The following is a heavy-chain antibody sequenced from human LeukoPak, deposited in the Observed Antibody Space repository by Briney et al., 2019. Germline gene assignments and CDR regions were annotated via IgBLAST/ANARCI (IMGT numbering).Heavy chain of an antibody. CDR2: IRSKANSYAT. CDR1: GFTFSGSA. CDR3: AKVTYSGSPIARDY. V-gene: IGHV3-73*01. Sequence: GGSLRLSCAASGFTFSGSAMHWVRQASGKGLEWVGRIRSKANSYATAYAASVKGRFTISRDDSKNTAYLQMNSLRAEDTAVYYCAKVTYSGSPIARDYWGQGTLVTVSS. D-gene: IGHD1-26*01. J-gene: IGHJ4*02.